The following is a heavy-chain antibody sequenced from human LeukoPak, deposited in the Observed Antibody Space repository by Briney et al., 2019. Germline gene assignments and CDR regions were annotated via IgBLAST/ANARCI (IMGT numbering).Heavy chain of an antibody. CDR2: INHSGST. J-gene: IGHJ4*02. Sequence: SETLCLTCAVYGGSFSGYYWSWIRQPPGKGLEWIGEINHSGSTNYNPSLKSRVTISVDTSKNQFSLKLTSVTAADTAVYYCARYSGLNGDYFDYWGQGTLVTVSS. V-gene: IGHV4-34*01. CDR3: ARYSGLNGDYFDY. CDR1: GGSFSGYY. D-gene: IGHD2-21*01.